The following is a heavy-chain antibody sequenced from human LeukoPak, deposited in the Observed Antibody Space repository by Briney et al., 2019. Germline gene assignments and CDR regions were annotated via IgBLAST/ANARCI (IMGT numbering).Heavy chain of an antibody. CDR2: INHSGST. J-gene: IGHJ4*02. CDR3: ARAAWDWEFDY. CDR1: GGSFSGYY. Sequence: PSETLSLTCAVYGGSFSGYYWSWIRQPPGKGLEWIGEINHSGSTNYNPSLKSRVTMSVDTSKNQFSLKLSSVTAADTAVYYCARAAWDWEFDYWGQGTLVTVSS. V-gene: IGHV4-34*01. D-gene: IGHD3/OR15-3a*01.